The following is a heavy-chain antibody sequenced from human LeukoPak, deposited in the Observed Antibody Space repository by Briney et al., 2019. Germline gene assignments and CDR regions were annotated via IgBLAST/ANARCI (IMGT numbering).Heavy chain of an antibody. CDR1: GGTFSSYS. Sequence: SVKVSCKASGGTFSSYSITWVRQAPGQGLEWMGGIMPLFNTADYAQQFQGRVTITTDESTSTAYMELSSLRFEDTAMYYCARVDRYHYYLDVWGKGTTVTVSS. J-gene: IGHJ6*03. CDR2: IMPLFNTA. V-gene: IGHV1-69*05. CDR3: ARVDRYHYYLDV.